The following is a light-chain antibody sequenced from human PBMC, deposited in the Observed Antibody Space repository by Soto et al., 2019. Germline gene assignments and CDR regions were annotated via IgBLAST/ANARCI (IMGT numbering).Light chain of an antibody. CDR3: LVIFSGVGEV. Sequence: QAVVTQEPSLTVSPGGTVTLTCGSSTGAVTRGHYTHWFQQKPGQAPRTLIYDTCNRHSCPPARCSGPLLGGKAALTLSGAQPVDEDDYYCLVIFSGVGEVFGTGTKVTVL. J-gene: IGLJ1*01. V-gene: IGLV7-46*01. CDR1: TGAVTRGHY. CDR2: DTC.